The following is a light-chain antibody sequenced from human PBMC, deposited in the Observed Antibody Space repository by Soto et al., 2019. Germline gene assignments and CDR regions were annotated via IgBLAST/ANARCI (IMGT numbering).Light chain of an antibody. J-gene: IGLJ1*01. Sequence: VVTQESSLSVSPGGTVTLTCGLISGSVSTANNPNWYQQTPGQAPRNLIYSITTRSSGVPDRFSGSILGNKAALTITGAQADDESDYYCALFMGNGISVFGTGTKLTVL. CDR1: SGSVSTANN. V-gene: IGLV8-61*01. CDR3: ALFMGNGISV. CDR2: SIT.